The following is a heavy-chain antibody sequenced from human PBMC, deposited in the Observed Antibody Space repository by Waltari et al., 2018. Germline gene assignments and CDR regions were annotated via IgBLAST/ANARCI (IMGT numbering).Heavy chain of an antibody. V-gene: IGHV3-23*01. CDR2: ISGSGGST. D-gene: IGHD2-15*01. CDR3: APNIVVVVAAIDY. Sequence: EVQLLESGGGLVQPGGSLRLSCAASGFTFSSYAMSWVRQAPGKGLEWVSAISGSGGSTYYADSLKGRFTSSRDNSKNTLYLQMNSLRAEDTAVYYCAPNIVVVVAAIDYWGQGTLVTVSS. J-gene: IGHJ4*02. CDR1: GFTFSSYA.